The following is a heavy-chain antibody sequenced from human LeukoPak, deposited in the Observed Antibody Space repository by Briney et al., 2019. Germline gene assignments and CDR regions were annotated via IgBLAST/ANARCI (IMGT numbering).Heavy chain of an antibody. J-gene: IGHJ4*02. CDR3: ARYNNGPSDY. CDR1: GFTFNNHW. Sequence: GGPLSLSCTASGFTFNNHWMSWLRQAPGKGLLWVANIKEDGGATSYLDSVKGRFAISRDDARNSLYLQMDNLRVEDTAVYYCARYNNGPSDYWGQGTLVTVSS. V-gene: IGHV3-7*01. D-gene: IGHD2-8*01. CDR2: IKEDGGAT.